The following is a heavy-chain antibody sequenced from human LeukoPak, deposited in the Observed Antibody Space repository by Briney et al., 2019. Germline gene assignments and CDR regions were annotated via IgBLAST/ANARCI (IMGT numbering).Heavy chain of an antibody. CDR3: ARHQSGRRYDALDV. CDR2: TYPGDSDT. J-gene: IGHJ3*01. CDR1: GYSFTTYW. D-gene: IGHD3-3*01. V-gene: IGHV5-51*01. Sequence: GESLKISCKTSGYSFTTYWIDWVRQMPGKGLEWMGITYPGDSDTTYSPSFQGQVTISVDKSTSTAYLQWTSLKASDTAMYYCARHQSGRRYDALDVWGQGTMVTVSS.